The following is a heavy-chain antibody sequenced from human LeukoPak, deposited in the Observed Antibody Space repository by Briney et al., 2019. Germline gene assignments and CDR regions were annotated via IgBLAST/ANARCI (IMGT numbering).Heavy chain of an antibody. CDR1: GESFSGYY. Sequence: PSETQSLTCAVYGESFSGYYWSWIRQPPGKGLEWIGEINHSGSTNYNPSLKSRVTISVDASKNQFSLKLSSVTAADTAVYYCASGDGLDYWGQGTLVTVSS. CDR3: ASGDGLDY. D-gene: IGHD2-8*01. J-gene: IGHJ4*02. V-gene: IGHV4-34*01. CDR2: INHSGST.